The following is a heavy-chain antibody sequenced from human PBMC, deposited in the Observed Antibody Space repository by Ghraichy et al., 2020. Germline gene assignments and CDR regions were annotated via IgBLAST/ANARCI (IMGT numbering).Heavy chain of an antibody. CDR1: GFNFTSSW. Sequence: SCAASGFNFTSSWMNWVRQAPGKELEWVAGIKPDGRENYHVDSVTGRFTISRDNARNSLYLQMNSLRAEDTDFYYCTRDRAFKCFDYWGQGTLVTVSS. V-gene: IGHV3-7*03. D-gene: IGHD3-10*01. J-gene: IGHJ4*02. CDR3: TRDRAFKCFDY. CDR2: IKPDGREN.